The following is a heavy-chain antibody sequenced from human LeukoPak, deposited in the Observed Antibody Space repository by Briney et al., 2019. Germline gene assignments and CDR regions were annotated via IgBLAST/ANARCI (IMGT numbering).Heavy chain of an antibody. CDR2: IYSGGST. CDR1: GFTVSSNY. CDR3: ARDWARYYYGSGSLDY. J-gene: IGHJ4*02. Sequence: GGSLRLSCAASGFTVSSNYMSWVRQAPGKGLEWVSVIYSGGSTYYADSVKGRFTISRDNSKNTLYLQMNSLRAEDTAVYYCARDWARYYYGSGSLDYWGQGTLVTVSS. V-gene: IGHV3-53*01. D-gene: IGHD3-10*01.